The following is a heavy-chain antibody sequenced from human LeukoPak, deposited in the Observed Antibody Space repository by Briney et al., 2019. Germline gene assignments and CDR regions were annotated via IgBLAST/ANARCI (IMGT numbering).Heavy chain of an antibody. CDR1: GYTFTGYY. Sequence: ASVKVSCKASGYTFTGYYMHWVRQAPGQGLEWMGWINPNSGGTNYAQKFQGRVTMTRDTSISTAYMELSRLRSDDTAVYYCARVASSGWYSHFDYWGQGTLVTVSS. CDR3: ARVASSGWYSHFDY. D-gene: IGHD6-19*01. V-gene: IGHV1-2*02. J-gene: IGHJ4*02. CDR2: INPNSGGT.